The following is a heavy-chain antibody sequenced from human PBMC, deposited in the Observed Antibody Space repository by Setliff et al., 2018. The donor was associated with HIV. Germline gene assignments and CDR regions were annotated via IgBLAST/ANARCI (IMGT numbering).Heavy chain of an antibody. CDR3: ARTYINYDSSGYWGTGWFDP. CDR2: IYYTGSA. J-gene: IGHJ5*02. Sequence: SETLSLTCSVSADSITNTLYSWGWIRQPPGKGLECIGAIYYTGSASYNPSLQSRLTISVDTSKNQFSLKLSSVTAADTAVYYCARTYINYDSSGYWGTGWFDPWGQGTLVTVSS. D-gene: IGHD3-22*01. CDR1: ADSITNTLYS. V-gene: IGHV4-39*07.